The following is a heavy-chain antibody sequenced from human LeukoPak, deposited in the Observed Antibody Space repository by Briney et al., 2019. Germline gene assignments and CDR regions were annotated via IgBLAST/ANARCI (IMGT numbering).Heavy chain of an antibody. CDR2: ISNSGDTI. CDR3: ATNLPSRNDGWPLFDS. J-gene: IGHJ4*02. CDR1: GFTFSDYY. Sequence: RGSLRLSCVASGFTFSDYYMSRIRHSPEKGLEWLSYISNSGDTIYYADSVKGRFTISRDNAKNSLYLQMDSLRAEDTALYYCATNLPSRNDGWPLFDSWGQGTLVTVSS. D-gene: IGHD1-1*01. V-gene: IGHV3-11*01.